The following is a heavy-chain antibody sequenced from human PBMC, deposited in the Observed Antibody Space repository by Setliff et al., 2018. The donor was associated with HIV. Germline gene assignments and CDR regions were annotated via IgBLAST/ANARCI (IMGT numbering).Heavy chain of an antibody. CDR2: INWRSEK. Sequence: LSCAASGFSFGDFTFNWVRQAPGKGLEWLCYINWRSEKYYADSVKGRSTISRDNGKNSLYLQMNSLRAEDTAVYYCVRDKSWAFDYWGQGTLVTVSS. CDR3: VRDKSWAFDY. CDR1: GFSFGDFT. V-gene: IGHV3-48*01. J-gene: IGHJ4*02.